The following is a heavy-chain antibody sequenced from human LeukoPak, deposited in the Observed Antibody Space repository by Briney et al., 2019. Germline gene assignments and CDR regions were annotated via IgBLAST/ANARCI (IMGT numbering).Heavy chain of an antibody. J-gene: IGHJ4*02. D-gene: IGHD3-16*01. CDR1: GFTFDDYA. CDR2: ISWDGGST. Sequence: PGGSLRLSCAASGFTFDDYAMHWVRQAPGKGLEWVSLISWDGGSTYYADSVKGRFTTSRDNSKNSLYLQMNSLRAEDTALYYCAKDGDKYYDYVWESSHYYFDYWGQGTLVTVSS. V-gene: IGHV3-43D*04. CDR3: AKDGDKYYDYVWESSHYYFDY.